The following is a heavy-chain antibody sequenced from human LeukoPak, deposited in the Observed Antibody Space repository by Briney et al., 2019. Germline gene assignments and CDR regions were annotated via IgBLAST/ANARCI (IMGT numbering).Heavy chain of an antibody. J-gene: IGHJ4*02. Sequence: PSETLSLTCTVSGGSISTYYWSWIRQPPGKGLEWIGHIYYSGSTNYNPSLKSRVTISVDTSKNQFSLKLSSVTAADTAVYYCARRGGRYCSSTRCYEYYFDYWGQGTLVPVSS. V-gene: IGHV4-59*08. CDR1: GGSISTYY. CDR3: ARRGGRYCSSTRCYEYYFDY. CDR2: IYYSGST. D-gene: IGHD2-2*01.